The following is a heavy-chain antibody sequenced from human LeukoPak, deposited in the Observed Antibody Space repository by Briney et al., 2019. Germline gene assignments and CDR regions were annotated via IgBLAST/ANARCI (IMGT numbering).Heavy chain of an antibody. D-gene: IGHD5-24*01. CDR2: IYYSGST. Sequence: SETLCLTCTVSGGSISSYYWSWIRQPPGKGLEWIGYIYYSGSTYYNPSLKSRVTISVDTSKNQFSLKLSSVTAADTAVYYCATRRRDGHNRGPVGPWGQGTLVTVSS. V-gene: IGHV4-59*06. J-gene: IGHJ5*02. CDR3: ATRRRDGHNRGPVGP. CDR1: GGSISSYY.